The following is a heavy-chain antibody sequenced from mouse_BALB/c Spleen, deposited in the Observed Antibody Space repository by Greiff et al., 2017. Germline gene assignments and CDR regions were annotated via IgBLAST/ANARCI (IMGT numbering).Heavy chain of an antibody. Sequence: EVKLMESGGGLVKPGGSLKLSCAASGFTFSSYAMSWVRQTPEKRLEWVASISSGGSTYYPDSVKGRFTISRDNARNILYLQMSSLRSEDTAMYYCARGDYRYDWFAYWGQGTLVTVSA. CDR3: ARGDYRYDWFAY. V-gene: IGHV5-6-5*01. D-gene: IGHD2-14*01. J-gene: IGHJ3*01. CDR1: GFTFSSYA. CDR2: ISSGGST.